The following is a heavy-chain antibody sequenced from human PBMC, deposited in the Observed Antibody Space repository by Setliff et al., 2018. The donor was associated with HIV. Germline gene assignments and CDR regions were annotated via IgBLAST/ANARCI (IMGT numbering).Heavy chain of an antibody. D-gene: IGHD2-15*01. CDR1: GFTFDDYA. CDR2: ISGNSGSI. V-gene: IGHV3-9*01. Sequence: GGSLRLSCTASGFTFDDYAMHGVRQAPGKGLEWVSGISGNSGSIGYADSVKGRFTISRDNFKNTLYIQMNSLRAEDTAVYYCAKDGGGDYYYYYMDVWGKGTTVTVSS. CDR3: AKDGGGDYYYYYMDV. J-gene: IGHJ6*03.